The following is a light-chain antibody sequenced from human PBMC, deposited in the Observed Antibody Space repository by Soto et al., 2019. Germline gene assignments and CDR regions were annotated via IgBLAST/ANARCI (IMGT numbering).Light chain of an antibody. V-gene: IGLV1-51*01. CDR3: GSWDSSLSAYV. Sequence: QSVLTQPPSVSAAPGQRVTISCSGSSYNIGGNSVSWYQQLPGTAPKLLIYDDDKRPSGIPDRFSGSKSGTSATLGITGFHTGDQADYYCGSWDSSLSAYVFGTGTKGTVL. J-gene: IGLJ1*01. CDR2: DDD. CDR1: SYNIGGNS.